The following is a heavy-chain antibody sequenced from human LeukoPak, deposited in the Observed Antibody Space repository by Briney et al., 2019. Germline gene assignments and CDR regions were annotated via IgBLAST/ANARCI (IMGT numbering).Heavy chain of an antibody. Sequence: PVKVSCKASGGTFSSYAISWVRQAPGQGLEWMGGIIPIFGTANYAQKFQGRVTITADESTSTAYMELSSLRSEDTAVYYCAREAGVTMVRGVTSYGMDVWGKGTTVTVSS. CDR2: IIPIFGTA. V-gene: IGHV1-69*13. J-gene: IGHJ6*04. CDR1: GGTFSSYA. D-gene: IGHD3-10*01. CDR3: AREAGVTMVRGVTSYGMDV.